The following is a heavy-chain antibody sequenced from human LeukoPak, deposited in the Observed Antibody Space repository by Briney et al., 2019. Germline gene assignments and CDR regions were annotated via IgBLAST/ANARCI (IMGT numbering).Heavy chain of an antibody. CDR1: GYSFTSNY. CDR3: ARDQEAFDY. CDR2: IYPRDGRT. J-gene: IGHJ4*02. Sequence: ASVKVSCKASGYSFTSNYIHWVRQAPGQGLEWMGMIYPRDGRTSYAQKFQGRVTVTRDTSTSTVHMELSGLRSEDTAVYYCARDQEAFDYWGQGTLVTVSS. V-gene: IGHV1-46*01.